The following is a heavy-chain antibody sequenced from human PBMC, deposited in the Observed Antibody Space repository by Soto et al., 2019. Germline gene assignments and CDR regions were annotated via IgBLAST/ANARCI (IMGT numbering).Heavy chain of an antibody. J-gene: IGHJ4*02. CDR1: GGSISSSSSY. V-gene: IGHV4-39*01. CDR2: IYYSGNT. D-gene: IGHD3-10*01. Sequence: QLQLQESGPGLVKPSETLSLTCTVSGGSISSSSSYWGWIRQPPGKGLEWIGSIYYSGNTYYNPSLQSRVTMSVDTSKKQFSLRLKSVTAADTAVYYCARGLYYYGAGRLPDYWGQGTLVTVSS. CDR3: ARGLYYYGAGRLPDY.